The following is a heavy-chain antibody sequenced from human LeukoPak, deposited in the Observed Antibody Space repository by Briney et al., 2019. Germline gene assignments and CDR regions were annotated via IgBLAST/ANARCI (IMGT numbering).Heavy chain of an antibody. CDR1: AYSFTSYG. Sequence: GESLKISCKDSAYSFTSYGISWVRQAPGQGLEWMGWISAYNGNTNYAQKLQGRVTMTTDTSTSTAYMELRSLRSDDTAVYYCARVPSYSSSWYDRRGGKNYYYGMDVWGQGTTVTVSS. V-gene: IGHV1-18*01. CDR2: ISAYNGNT. CDR3: ARVPSYSSSWYDRRGGKNYYYGMDV. J-gene: IGHJ6*02. D-gene: IGHD6-13*01.